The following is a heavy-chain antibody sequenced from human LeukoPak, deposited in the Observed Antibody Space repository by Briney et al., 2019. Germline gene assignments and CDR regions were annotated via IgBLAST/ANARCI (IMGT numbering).Heavy chain of an antibody. J-gene: IGHJ4*02. D-gene: IGHD6-13*01. CDR3: ARVSGSSSWPFDY. CDR1: GGSISSGSYY. V-gene: IGHV4-61*02. Sequence: SETLSLTCTVSGGSISSGSYYWSWIRQPAGKGLEWIGRIYTSGSTNYNPSLKSRVTISVDTSKNQFSLKLSSVTAADTAVYYCARVSGSSSWPFDYWGQGTLVTVSS. CDR2: IYTSGST.